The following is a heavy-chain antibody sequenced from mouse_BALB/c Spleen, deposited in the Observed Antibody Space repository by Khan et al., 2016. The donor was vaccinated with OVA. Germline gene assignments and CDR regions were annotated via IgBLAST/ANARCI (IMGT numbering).Heavy chain of an antibody. D-gene: IGHD2-10*01. CDR3: TRGAYNGLFAY. CDR2: IDPANGNV. V-gene: IGHV14-3*02. CDR1: GFNIKDTY. J-gene: IGHJ3*01. Sequence: VQLKQSGAEFVKPGASVKLSCTASGFNIKDTYMHWINQRPQQGLVWIGRIDPANGNVKYDPNFQDKATIAADASSNTAYLQLSSLTSADTAVYYCTRGAYNGLFAYGGQGTLVTVSA.